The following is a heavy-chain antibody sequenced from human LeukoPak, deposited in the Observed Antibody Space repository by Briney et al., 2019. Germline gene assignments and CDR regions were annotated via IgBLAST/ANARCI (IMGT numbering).Heavy chain of an antibody. CDR3: ARGGVRGVTLFDY. V-gene: IGHV4-59*01. CDR1: GGSISSYY. Sequence: SETLSLACTVSGGSISSYYWSWIRQPPGKGLEWIGYIYYSGSTNYNPSLKSRVTISVDTSKNQFSLKLSSVTAADTAVYYCARGGVRGVTLFDYWGQGTLVTVSS. J-gene: IGHJ4*02. D-gene: IGHD3-10*01. CDR2: IYYSGST.